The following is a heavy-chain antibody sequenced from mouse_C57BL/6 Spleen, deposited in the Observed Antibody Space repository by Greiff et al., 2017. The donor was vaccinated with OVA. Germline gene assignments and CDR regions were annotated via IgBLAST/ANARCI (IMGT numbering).Heavy chain of an antibody. CDR3: AGGNYEAMDY. CDR2: INPGSGGT. J-gene: IGHJ4*01. V-gene: IGHV1-54*01. CDR1: GYAFTNYL. D-gene: IGHD2-1*01. Sequence: QVQLQQSGAELVRPGTSVKVSCKASGYAFTNYLIEWVKQRPGQGLEWIGVINPGSGGTNYNEKFKGKATLTADKSSSTAYMQLSSLTSEDSAVYFCAGGNYEAMDYWGQGTSVTVSS.